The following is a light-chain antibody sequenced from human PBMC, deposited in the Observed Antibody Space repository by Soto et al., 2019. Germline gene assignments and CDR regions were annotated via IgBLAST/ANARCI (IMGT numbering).Light chain of an antibody. V-gene: IGKV3-20*01. CDR3: QQYGRLPLS. J-gene: IGKJ4*01. CDR1: QSLSNSF. Sequence: EILLTQSPGTLSLSPGDRATLSCRASQSLSNSFLAWYQQKPGQTPSLLISGASIRATDIPDRFSGSGSGTDFTLTISRLEPEGFAVYFCQQYGRLPLSFGGGTKVEIK. CDR2: GAS.